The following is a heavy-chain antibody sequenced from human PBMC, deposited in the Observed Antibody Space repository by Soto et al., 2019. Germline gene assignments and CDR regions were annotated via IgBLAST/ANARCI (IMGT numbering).Heavy chain of an antibody. Sequence: QVQLVESGGGVVQPGRSLRLSCAASGFSFSNYAMQWVRQAPGKGLEWVAVISYDGSNKYYADSVKGRFTISRDNSKNTMYLQMNSLRAEDTAIYYCARGWSHFDYWGQGTLVTVSS. CDR3: ARGWSHFDY. J-gene: IGHJ4*02. CDR2: ISYDGSNK. CDR1: GFSFSNYA. V-gene: IGHV3-30-3*01.